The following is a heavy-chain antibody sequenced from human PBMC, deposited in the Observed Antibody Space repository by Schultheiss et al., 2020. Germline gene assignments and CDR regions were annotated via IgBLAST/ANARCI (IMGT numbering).Heavy chain of an antibody. CDR2: ISGSGGST. CDR1: GFSVSNSA. J-gene: IGHJ4*02. Sequence: GGSLRLSCAASGFSVSNSAMSWVRLAPGKGLEWVSAISGSGGSTYYADSVKGRFTISRDNAKNSLYLQMNSLRAEDTAVYYCARDCWYSGYDYPEGYYFDYWGQGTLVTGS. V-gene: IGHV3-23*01. CDR3: ARDCWYSGYDYPEGYYFDY. D-gene: IGHD5-12*01.